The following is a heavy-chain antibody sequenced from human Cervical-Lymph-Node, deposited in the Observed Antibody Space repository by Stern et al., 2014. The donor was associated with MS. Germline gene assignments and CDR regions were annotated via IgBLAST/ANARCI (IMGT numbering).Heavy chain of an antibody. CDR3: ARAQDYSNVVANY. CDR1: GYTFTNYY. J-gene: IGHJ4*02. Sequence: VQLVESEAEVKKPGASMRISCKASGYTFTNYYVHWVRQAPRQRLEWMGIINPTTGRTSYAQSFQGRVTMTRDTSTNTAYMELSSLRSEDTAVYFCARAQDYSNVVANYWGQGTLVTVSS. V-gene: IGHV1-46*03. CDR2: INPTTGRT. D-gene: IGHD2-8*01.